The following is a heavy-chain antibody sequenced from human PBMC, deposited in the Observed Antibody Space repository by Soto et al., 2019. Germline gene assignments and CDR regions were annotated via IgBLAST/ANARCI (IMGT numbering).Heavy chain of an antibody. CDR3: RSRGYSGYGVLYYFDY. V-gene: IGHV1-69*01. CDR1: GGTFSSYA. D-gene: IGHD5-12*01. Sequence: QVQLVQSGAEVKKPGSSVKVSCKASGGTFSSYAISWVRQAPGQGLEWMAGIIPIFGTANYAQKLRGSDTILAEQTTTPCYMEQCSLRYEDTAVNYCRSRGYSGYGVLYYFDYWGQGTLVNVSS. J-gene: IGHJ4*02. CDR2: IIPIFGTA.